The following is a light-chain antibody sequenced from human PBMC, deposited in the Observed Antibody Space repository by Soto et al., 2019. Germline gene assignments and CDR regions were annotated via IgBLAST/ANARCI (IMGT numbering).Light chain of an antibody. V-gene: IGLV2-14*01. Sequence: QSVLTQPASVSGSPGQSITISCTGTSNDVGAYKYVSWYQQYPGKAPRLMIYEISDRPSGVSNRFSGSKSGNTASLTISGLQAEDEADYYCSSYTSSNTLVFGGGTQLTVL. CDR1: SNDVGAYKY. J-gene: IGLJ7*01. CDR3: SSYTSSNTLV. CDR2: EIS.